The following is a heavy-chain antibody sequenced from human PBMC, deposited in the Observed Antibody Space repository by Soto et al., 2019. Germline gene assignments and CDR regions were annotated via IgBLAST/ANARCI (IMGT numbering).Heavy chain of an antibody. D-gene: IGHD2-15*01. CDR2: IYWDDDK. CDR1: GFSLSTSGVG. Sequence: QITLKESGPPLVKPTQTLTLTCTFSGFSLSTSGVGVAWIRQPPGKALEWLALIYWDDDKRYRPSLESRLTTTKDTPKNQVVLTMTHMDSVDTATYYCAYLPCSGGSCYWFSFSGMDVWGQGTTVTVSS. V-gene: IGHV2-5*02. CDR3: AYLPCSGGSCYWFSFSGMDV. J-gene: IGHJ6*02.